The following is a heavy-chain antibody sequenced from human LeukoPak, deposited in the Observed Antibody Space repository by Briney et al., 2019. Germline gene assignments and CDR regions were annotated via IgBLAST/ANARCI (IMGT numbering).Heavy chain of an antibody. J-gene: IGHJ4*02. CDR2: IIPIFGTA. Sequence: SVKVSCKASGGTFSSYAISWVRQAPGQGLEWMGGIIPIFGTANYAQKFQGRVTITTDESTSTAYMELSSLRSEDTAVYYCARESFSGSGWPYWGQGTLVTVSS. CDR1: GGTFSSYA. D-gene: IGHD6-19*01. CDR3: ARESFSGSGWPY. V-gene: IGHV1-69*05.